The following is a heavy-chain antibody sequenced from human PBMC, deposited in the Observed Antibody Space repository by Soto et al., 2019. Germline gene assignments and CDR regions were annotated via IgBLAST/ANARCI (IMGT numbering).Heavy chain of an antibody. J-gene: IGHJ5*02. CDR1: GFTFSSYW. CDR3: ARAYSNYVEWWFDP. CDR2: IKQDGSEK. Sequence: GGSLRLSCAASGFTFSSYWMSWVRQAPGKGLEWVANIKQDGSEKYYVDSVKGRFTISRDNAKNSLYLQMNSLRAEDTAVYYCARAYSNYVEWWFDPWGQGTLVTVSS. D-gene: IGHD4-4*01. V-gene: IGHV3-7*01.